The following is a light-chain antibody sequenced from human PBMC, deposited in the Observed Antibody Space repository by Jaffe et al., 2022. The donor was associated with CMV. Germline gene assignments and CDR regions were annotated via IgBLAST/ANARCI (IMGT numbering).Light chain of an antibody. CDR1: QSITTH. J-gene: IGKJ1*01. CDR3: QQSFSFPRT. V-gene: IGKV1-39*01. Sequence: DIQMTQSPSSLSASVGDRVTIACRASQSITTHLNWYQQKAGKAPKLLIYGASSLQSGVPSRFSGSGSGADFTLTISSLQYEDFATYYCQQSFSFPRTFGQGTKMEIK. CDR2: GAS.